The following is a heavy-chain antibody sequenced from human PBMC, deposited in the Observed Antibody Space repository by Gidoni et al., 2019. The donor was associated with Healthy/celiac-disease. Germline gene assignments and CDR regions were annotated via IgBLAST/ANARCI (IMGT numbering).Heavy chain of an antibody. D-gene: IGHD6-6*01. J-gene: IGHJ4*02. Sequence: QVQLVESGGGLVKPGGSLRLSGAASGFTFSDYYMRWIRQAPGKGLEWVSYISSSSSYTNYADSVKGRFTISRDNAKNSLYLQMNSLRAEDTAVYYCARSTPYSTASPYFDYWGQGTLVTVSS. CDR1: GFTFSDYY. V-gene: IGHV3-11*05. CDR3: ARSTPYSTASPYFDY. CDR2: ISSSSSYT.